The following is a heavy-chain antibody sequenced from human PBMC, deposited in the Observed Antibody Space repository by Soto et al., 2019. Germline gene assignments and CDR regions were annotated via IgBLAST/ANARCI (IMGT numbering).Heavy chain of an antibody. CDR1: GFTFSSYS. J-gene: IGHJ5*02. D-gene: IGHD1-1*01. Sequence: GGSLRLSCAASGFTFSSYSMNWVRQAPGKGLEWVSYISSSSSTIYYADSVKGRFTISRDNAKNSLYLQMNSLRAEDTAVYYCARAVVRVQDWFDPWGQGTLVTVSS. CDR3: ARAVVRVQDWFDP. V-gene: IGHV3-48*01. CDR2: ISSSSSTI.